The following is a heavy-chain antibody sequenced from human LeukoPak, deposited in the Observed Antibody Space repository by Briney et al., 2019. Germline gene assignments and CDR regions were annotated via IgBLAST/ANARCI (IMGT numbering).Heavy chain of an antibody. V-gene: IGHV3-66*01. Sequence: GGSLRLSCAASGFTVSSNYMSWVRPAPGKGLEWVSVIYSGGSTYYADSVKGRFTISRDNSKNTLYLQMNSLRAEDTAVYYCARDAYQTYYYGSGSYRWGQGTLVTVSS. D-gene: IGHD3-10*01. J-gene: IGHJ4*02. CDR1: GFTVSSNY. CDR2: IYSGGST. CDR3: ARDAYQTYYYGSGSYR.